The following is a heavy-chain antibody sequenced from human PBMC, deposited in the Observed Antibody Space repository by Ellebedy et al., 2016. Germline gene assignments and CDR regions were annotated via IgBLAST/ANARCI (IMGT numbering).Heavy chain of an antibody. Sequence: SETLSLTCAVYGASFSGYYWSWIRQTPGEGLEWIGEINHSGSTNYNPSLKSRLTISVDMSKNQFSLKMSYVTAADTAIFYCARGLFDHRMAFDIWGQGTMVTVSS. D-gene: IGHD2-21*01. CDR2: INHSGST. CDR3: ARGLFDHRMAFDI. V-gene: IGHV4-34*01. J-gene: IGHJ3*02. CDR1: GASFSGYY.